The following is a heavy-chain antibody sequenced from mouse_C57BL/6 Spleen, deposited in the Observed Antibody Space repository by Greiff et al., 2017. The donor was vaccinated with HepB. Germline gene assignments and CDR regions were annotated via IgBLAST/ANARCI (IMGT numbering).Heavy chain of an antibody. J-gene: IGHJ3*01. CDR3: ASLYDGYWGFAY. V-gene: IGHV1-55*01. CDR1: GYTFTSYW. D-gene: IGHD2-3*01. Sequence: VQLQQPGAELVKPGASVKMSCKASGYTFTSYWITWVKQRPGQGLEWIGDIYPGSGSTNYNEKCKSKATLTVDTSSSTAYMQLSSLTSEDSAVFYCASLYDGYWGFAYWGQRTLVTVSA. CDR2: IYPGSGST.